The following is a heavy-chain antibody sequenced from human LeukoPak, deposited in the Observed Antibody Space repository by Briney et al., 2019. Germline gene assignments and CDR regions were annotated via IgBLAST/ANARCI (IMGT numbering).Heavy chain of an antibody. J-gene: IGHJ3*02. CDR1: GGSISSSSYY. Sequence: PSETLSLTCTVSGGSISSSSYYWGWIRQPPGKGLEWIGSIYYSGNTYYNPSLRGRVTISVDTSKNQFSLNLSSVTAADTAVYYCARFVTGDGAFDIWGPGTMVTVSS. D-gene: IGHD7-27*01. CDR2: IYYSGNT. CDR3: ARFVTGDGAFDI. V-gene: IGHV4-39*01.